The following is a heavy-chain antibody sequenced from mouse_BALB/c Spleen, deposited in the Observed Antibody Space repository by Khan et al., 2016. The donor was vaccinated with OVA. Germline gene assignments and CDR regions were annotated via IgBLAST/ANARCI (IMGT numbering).Heavy chain of an antibody. V-gene: IGHV2-6-1*01. J-gene: IGHJ4*01. D-gene: IGHD2-10*01. CDR2: IWSDGTT. CDR1: GFSLTNYG. CDR3: ARQPYFHYYVMDY. Sequence: QVQLQQSGPGLVAPSQSLSITCTISGFSLTNYGVHWVRQPPGKGLEWLVVIWSDGTTTYDSALKSRLTISKDNSKSQVFLKMDMLQTDDTAMYYCARQPYFHYYVMDYWGQGTSVTVSS.